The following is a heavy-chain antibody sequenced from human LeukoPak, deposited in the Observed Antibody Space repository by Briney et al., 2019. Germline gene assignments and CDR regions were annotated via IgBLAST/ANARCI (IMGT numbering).Heavy chain of an antibody. J-gene: IGHJ5*02. Sequence: SETLSLTCAVYGGSFSGYYWSWIRQPPGKGLEWIGEINHSGSTNYNPSLKSRVTISVDTSKNQFSLKLSSVTAADTAVYYCARKTRGIAAAGVLNWFDPWGQGTLVTVSS. CDR2: INHSGST. V-gene: IGHV4-34*01. CDR3: ARKTRGIAAAGVLNWFDP. D-gene: IGHD6-13*01. CDR1: GGSFSGYY.